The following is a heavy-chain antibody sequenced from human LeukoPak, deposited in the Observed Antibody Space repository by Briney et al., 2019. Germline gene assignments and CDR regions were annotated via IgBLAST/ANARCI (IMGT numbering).Heavy chain of an antibody. CDR2: ISSSGSTV. J-gene: IGHJ4*02. CDR1: GFTFSSYE. D-gene: IGHD2-15*01. CDR3: ARGYDIVVVVAATGLDY. V-gene: IGHV3-48*03. Sequence: GGSLRLSCAASGFTFSSYEMNWVRQAPGKGLEWVSYISSSGSTVYYAESVKGRFTISRDKAKNSLYLQMNSLTAEDTAVYYFARGYDIVVVVAATGLDYWGQGTLVTVSS.